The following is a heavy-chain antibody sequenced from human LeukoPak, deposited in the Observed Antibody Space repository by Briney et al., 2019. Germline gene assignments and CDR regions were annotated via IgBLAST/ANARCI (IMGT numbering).Heavy chain of an antibody. V-gene: IGHV3-30*02. J-gene: IGHJ4*02. CDR1: GFTFSSYG. CDR2: IRYDGSNK. Sequence: PGGSLRLSCAASGFTFSSYGMNWVRQAPGKGLEWVAFIRYDGSNKYYADSVKGRFTISRDNAKNSLYLQMNSLRAEDSAVYYCARDQSPYYWGQGTLVTVSS. CDR3: ARDQSPYY.